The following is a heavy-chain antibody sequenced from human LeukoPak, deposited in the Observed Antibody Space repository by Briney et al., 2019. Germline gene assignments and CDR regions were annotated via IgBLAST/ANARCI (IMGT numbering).Heavy chain of an antibody. CDR1: GGSVSISSYF. V-gene: IGHV4-39*07. Sequence: PSETLSLTCNVSGGSVSISSYFWGWIRQPPGKGLEWIGSIYYSGNTYYNPSLKSRVTISVDSSKNQFSLKLSSVTAADTAVYYCARVARSGHYYYYFDYWGQGTLATVSS. CDR3: ARVARSGHYYYYFDY. J-gene: IGHJ4*02. D-gene: IGHD3-22*01. CDR2: IYYSGNT.